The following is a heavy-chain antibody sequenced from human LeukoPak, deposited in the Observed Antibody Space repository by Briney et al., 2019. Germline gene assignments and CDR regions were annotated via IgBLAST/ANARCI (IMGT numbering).Heavy chain of an antibody. Sequence: GGSLRLSCAASGFTFSSNSMNWVRQAPGKGLEWVANIKQDGSEKYYVDSVKGRITISRDNTKNSLYLQMNSLRAEDTAVYYCARVRSSGWRVGFYFDYWGQGTLVTVSS. V-gene: IGHV3-7*01. J-gene: IGHJ4*02. D-gene: IGHD6-19*01. CDR3: ARVRSSGWRVGFYFDY. CDR2: IKQDGSEK. CDR1: GFTFSSNS.